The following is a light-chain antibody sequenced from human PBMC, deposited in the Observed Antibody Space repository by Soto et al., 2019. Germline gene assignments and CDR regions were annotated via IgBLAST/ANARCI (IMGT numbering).Light chain of an antibody. J-gene: IGKJ2*01. CDR1: QSVSSW. CDR2: QAS. Sequence: DIQMTQSPSTLSASVGDRVAITCRASQSVSSWFAWYQQKPGKVPKLLIYQASTLEDGVPSRFSGSGSGTEFTLTISSLQPDDSATYYCQHYNDYSYTFGPGTNLEIK. CDR3: QHYNDYSYT. V-gene: IGKV1-5*03.